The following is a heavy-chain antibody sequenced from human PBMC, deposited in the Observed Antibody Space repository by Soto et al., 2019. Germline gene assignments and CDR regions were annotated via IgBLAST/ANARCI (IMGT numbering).Heavy chain of an antibody. CDR3: AIYSLIEPTTPLPYYYYGMDV. V-gene: IGHV1-46*01. Sequence: ASVKVSCKASGYTFTSYYMHWVRQAPGQGLEWMGIINPSGGSTSYAQKFQGRVTMTRDTSTSTVYMELSSLRSEDTAVYYCAIYSLIEPTTPLPYYYYGMDVWGQGTTVTVSS. D-gene: IGHD4-4*01. CDR1: GYTFTSYY. J-gene: IGHJ6*02. CDR2: INPSGGST.